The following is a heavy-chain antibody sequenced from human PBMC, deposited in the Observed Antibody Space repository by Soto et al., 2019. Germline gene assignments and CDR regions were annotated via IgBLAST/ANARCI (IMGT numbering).Heavy chain of an antibody. J-gene: IGHJ4*02. CDR2: ISSDESNK. V-gene: IGHV3-30-3*01. Sequence: GGSLRLSCAASGFTFRSYAMHWVRQAPGKGLEWVAVISSDESNKYFADSVKGRFTISRDISKNTLYLQMNSLRAEDTAVYYCAREPASTFSEWLFNRYWGQGTLVTVSS. D-gene: IGHD3-3*01. CDR3: AREPASTFSEWLFNRY. CDR1: GFTFRSYA.